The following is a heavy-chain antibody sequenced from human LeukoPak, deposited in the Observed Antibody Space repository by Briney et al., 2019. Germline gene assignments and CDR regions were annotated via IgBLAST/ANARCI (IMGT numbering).Heavy chain of an antibody. J-gene: IGHJ4*02. CDR3: ARVLYDYVWGSSIDY. Sequence: SETLSLTCTVSGGSISSGDYYWSWIRQPPGKGLEWIGYIYYSGSTYYNPSLKSRVTISVDTSKNQFSQKLSSVTAADTAVYYCARVLYDYVWGSSIDYWGQGTLVTVSS. CDR2: IYYSGST. V-gene: IGHV4-30-4*01. D-gene: IGHD3-16*01. CDR1: GGSISSGDYY.